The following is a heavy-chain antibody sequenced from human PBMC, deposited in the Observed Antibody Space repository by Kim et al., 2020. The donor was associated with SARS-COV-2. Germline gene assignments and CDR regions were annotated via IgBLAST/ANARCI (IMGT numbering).Heavy chain of an antibody. CDR2: IYYSGST. CDR1: GGSISSYY. D-gene: IGHD3-9*01. CDR3: ARGRYFDVYYYYGMDV. V-gene: IGHV4-59*13. Sequence: SETLSLTCTVSGGSISSYYWSWIRQPPGKGLEWIGYIYYSGSTNYNPSLKSRVTISVDTSKNQFSLKLSSVTAADTAVYYCARGRYFDVYYYYGMDVWGQGTTVTVSS. J-gene: IGHJ6*02.